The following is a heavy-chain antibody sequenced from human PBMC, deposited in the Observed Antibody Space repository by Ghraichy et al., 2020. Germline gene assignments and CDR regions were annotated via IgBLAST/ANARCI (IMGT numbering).Heavy chain of an antibody. V-gene: IGHV1-46*02. CDR3: ARVGRPAFSGSYHYYFQY. Sequence: ASVKVSCKASGYTFNDFYIHWVRQAPGQGLEWMGKIYPTDGTTNYAQRFQGRVTLTRDTSTSTIYMEMSSLTSEDTAVFYCARVGRPAFSGSYHYYFQYWGQGTLVAVSS. J-gene: IGHJ1*01. CDR2: IYPTDGTT. D-gene: IGHD1-26*01. CDR1: GYTFNDFY.